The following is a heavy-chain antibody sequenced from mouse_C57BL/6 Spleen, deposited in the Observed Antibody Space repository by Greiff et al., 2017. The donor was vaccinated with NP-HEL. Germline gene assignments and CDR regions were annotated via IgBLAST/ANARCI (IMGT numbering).Heavy chain of an antibody. CDR1: GYSFTGYY. D-gene: IGHD2-4*01. Sequence: VQLQQSGPELVKPGASVKISCKASGYSFTGYYMNWVKQSPEKSLEWIGEINPSTGGTTYNQKFKAKATLTVDKSSSTAYMQLKSLTSEDSAVYYCARNYDPYYYAMDYWGQGTSVTVSS. CDR3: ARNYDPYYYAMDY. V-gene: IGHV1-42*01. CDR2: INPSTGGT. J-gene: IGHJ4*01.